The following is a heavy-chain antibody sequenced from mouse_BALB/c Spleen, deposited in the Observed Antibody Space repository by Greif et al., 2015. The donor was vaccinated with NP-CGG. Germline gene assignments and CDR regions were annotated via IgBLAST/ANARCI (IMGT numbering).Heavy chain of an antibody. CDR1: GFNIKDTY. D-gene: IGHD2-1*01. CDR3: ARYGNYVYFDV. Sequence: EVQLQQSGAGLVKPGASVKLSCTASGFNIKDTYMHWVKQRPEQGLEWIGRIDPANGNTKYDPKFQGKATITVDTSSDTAYLQLSSLTSEDTAVYYCARYGNYVYFDVWGAGTTVTVSS. V-gene: IGHV14-3*02. J-gene: IGHJ1*01. CDR2: IDPANGNT.